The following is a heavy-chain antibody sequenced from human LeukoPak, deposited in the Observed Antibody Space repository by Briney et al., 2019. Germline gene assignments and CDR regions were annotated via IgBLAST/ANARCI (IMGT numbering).Heavy chain of an antibody. CDR2: ISYDGSNK. V-gene: IGHV3-30*18. J-gene: IGHJ4*02. CDR1: GFTFNNYG. D-gene: IGHD3-16*01. CDR3: AKDWGSVRYSAHFDY. Sequence: GGSLRLSCAASGFTFNNYGIYWVRQAPGKGLEWVAAISYDGSNKYYADSVKGRFTISRDTSKNTLYLQMNSLRAEDTAVYYCAKDWGSVRYSAHFDYWGQGTLVTVSS.